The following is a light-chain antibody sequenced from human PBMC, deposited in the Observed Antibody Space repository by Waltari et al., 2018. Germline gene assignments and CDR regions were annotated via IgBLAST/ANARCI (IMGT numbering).Light chain of an antibody. CDR1: SSHIATNA. CDR2: YDD. Sequence: QSVLTQPPSVSAAPRQRVTVSCSGRSSHIATNAVHWYQQFPGKAPKLLIYYDDLLPSGVSDRFSGSKSGTSASLAISGLQSEDEADYYCAAWDDSLNGPVFGGGTKLSVL. J-gene: IGLJ3*02. CDR3: AAWDDSLNGPV. V-gene: IGLV1-36*01.